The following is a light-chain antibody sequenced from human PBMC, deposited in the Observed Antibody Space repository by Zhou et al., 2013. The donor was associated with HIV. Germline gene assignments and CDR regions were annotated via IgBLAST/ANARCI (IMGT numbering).Light chain of an antibody. Sequence: DIQMTQSPSTLSASVGDRVTLTCRASQSISSWLAWYQQKPGKAPEVLIYKASTLQSGVPSRFSGSGSGTEFTLTISSLQPDDFATYYCQQYNSYLGTTF. J-gene: IGKJ1*01. V-gene: IGKV1-5*03. CDR3: QQYNSYLGTT. CDR2: KAS. CDR1: QSISSW.